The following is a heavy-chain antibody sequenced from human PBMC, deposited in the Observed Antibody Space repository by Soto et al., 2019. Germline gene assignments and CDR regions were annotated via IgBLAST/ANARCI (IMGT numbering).Heavy chain of an antibody. J-gene: IGHJ6*03. CDR3: ARDAYGDYEYYYYYYMDV. Sequence: GGSLRLSCSASGFTFSRYSMNWVRQAPRKGLEWVSYISSSSSTIYYADSVKGRFTISRDNAKNSLYLQMNSLRAEDTAVYYCARDAYGDYEYYYYYYMDVWGKGTTVTVSS. CDR2: ISSSSSTI. V-gene: IGHV3-48*01. D-gene: IGHD4-17*01. CDR1: GFTFSRYS.